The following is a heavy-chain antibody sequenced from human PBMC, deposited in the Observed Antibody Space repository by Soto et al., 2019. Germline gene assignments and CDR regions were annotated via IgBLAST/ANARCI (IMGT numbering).Heavy chain of an antibody. Sequence: SVTLSLTCTVSGGSISSSSYYWGWIRQPPGKGLEWIGSIYYSGSTYYNPSLKSRVTISVDTSKNQFSLKLSSVTAADTAVYYCARHSGYSSSWTHFDYWGQGTLVTVSS. J-gene: IGHJ4*02. CDR1: GGSISSSSYY. V-gene: IGHV4-39*01. CDR3: ARHSGYSSSWTHFDY. D-gene: IGHD6-13*01. CDR2: IYYSGST.